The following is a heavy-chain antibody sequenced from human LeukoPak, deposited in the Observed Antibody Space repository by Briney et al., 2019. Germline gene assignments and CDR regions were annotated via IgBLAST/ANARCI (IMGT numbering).Heavy chain of an antibody. J-gene: IGHJ6*02. CDR2: IYYSGST. CDR1: ARSLSSYY. Sequence: SETLSLTCTVSARSLSSYYWGCVRQPPGKGLEWIWYIYYSGSTNYNPSLKSRVTISVDTSKNKFSLKLSSVTAADTAVYYCARGTVPYYYYYGMDVWGQGTTVTVSS. D-gene: IGHD4-17*01. CDR3: ARGTVPYYYYYGMDV. V-gene: IGHV4-59*01.